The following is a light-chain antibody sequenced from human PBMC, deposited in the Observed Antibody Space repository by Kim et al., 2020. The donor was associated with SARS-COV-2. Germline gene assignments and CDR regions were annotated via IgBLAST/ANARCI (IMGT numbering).Light chain of an antibody. V-gene: IGKV3-11*01. CDR2: DTS. J-gene: IGKJ5*01. Sequence: APLSLSPGQRPPLSGRAQLSVSTYIAWYPHKPGQAPRLLIYDTSKRTLGNSARFSGSVSGTHFTLIIGRLDPEDSAVYFCQQRSSFGQGTRLEIK. CDR3: QQRSS. CDR1: LSVSTY.